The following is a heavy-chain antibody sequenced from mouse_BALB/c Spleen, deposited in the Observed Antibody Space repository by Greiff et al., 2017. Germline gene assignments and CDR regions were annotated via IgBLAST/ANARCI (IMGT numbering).Heavy chain of an antibody. D-gene: IGHD1-1*01. J-gene: IGHJ1*01. CDR1: GFTFSSYT. CDR2: ISSGGSYT. Sequence: EVKVVESGGGLVKPGGSLKLSCAASGFTFSSYTMSWVRQTPEKRLEWVATISSGGSYTYYPDSVKGRFTISRDNAKNTLYLQMSSLKSEDTAMYYCTRVYGSSYWYFDVWGAGTTVTVSS. CDR3: TRVYGSSYWYFDV. V-gene: IGHV5-6-4*01.